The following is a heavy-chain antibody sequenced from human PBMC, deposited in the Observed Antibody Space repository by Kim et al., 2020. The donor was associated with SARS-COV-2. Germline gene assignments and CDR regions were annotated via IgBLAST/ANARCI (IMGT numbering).Heavy chain of an antibody. J-gene: IGHJ5*02. V-gene: IGHV4-59*01. CDR2: RGRT. Sequence: RGRTDYTPTRRGRATISADTSKNQVSLRLSSVTAADTAMYYCVRDRELGSWGRGILVTVSS. CDR3: VRDRELGS. D-gene: IGHD3-10*01.